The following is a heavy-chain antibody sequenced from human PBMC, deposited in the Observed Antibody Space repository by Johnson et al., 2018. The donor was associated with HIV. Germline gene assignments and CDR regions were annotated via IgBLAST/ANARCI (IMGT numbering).Heavy chain of an antibody. V-gene: IGHV3-74*01. Sequence: VQLVESGGGVVQPGRSLRLSCAASAFTFSRYGMHWVRQAPGKGLEWVSRINSDGSTTNYADSVKGRFTISRDKAKNTVHLQMNSLSADDTAVYYCAREWGVITFGGVIPRNAFDIWGQGTMVTVSS. D-gene: IGHD3-16*01. J-gene: IGHJ3*02. CDR1: AFTFSRYG. CDR3: AREWGVITFGGVIPRNAFDI. CDR2: INSDGSTT.